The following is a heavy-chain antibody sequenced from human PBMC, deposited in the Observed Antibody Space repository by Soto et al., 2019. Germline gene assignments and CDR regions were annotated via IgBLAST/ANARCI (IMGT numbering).Heavy chain of an antibody. Sequence: QVQLVQSGAEVKKPGASVKVSCKASGYTFTGYYMHWVRQAPGQGLEWMGWINPNSGGTNYAQKFQGRVTMTRDTSISTAYMELSRPRSDDTAVYYCVRVGKIAARQENWFDPWGQGTLVTVSS. D-gene: IGHD6-6*01. V-gene: IGHV1-2*02. CDR2: INPNSGGT. CDR1: GYTFTGYY. J-gene: IGHJ5*02. CDR3: VRVGKIAARQENWFDP.